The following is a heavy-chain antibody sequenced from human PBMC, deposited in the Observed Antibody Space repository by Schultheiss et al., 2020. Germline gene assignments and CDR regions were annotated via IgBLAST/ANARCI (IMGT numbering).Heavy chain of an antibody. Sequence: SETLSLTCTVSGGSISSTNYYWGWIRQPPGKGLEWIGSIYYSGSTYYNPSLKSRLTISVDTSKNQFSLKLSSVTAADTAVYYCARLSGTYGSDCDYWGQGTLVTVSS. V-gene: IGHV4-39*01. CDR2: IYYSGST. CDR3: ARLSGTYGSDCDY. D-gene: IGHD1-26*01. J-gene: IGHJ4*02. CDR1: GGSISSTNYY.